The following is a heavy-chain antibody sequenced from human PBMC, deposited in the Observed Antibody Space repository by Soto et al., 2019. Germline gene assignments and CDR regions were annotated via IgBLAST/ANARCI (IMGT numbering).Heavy chain of an antibody. CDR3: AARGATGSSYYSGLDV. CDR2: IVVGSGNT. J-gene: IGHJ6*02. Sequence: SVKVSCKASGFTFTSSAVQWVRQARGQRLEWIGWIVVGSGNTNYAQQFRERVTITRDMSTGTAYMQLGSLRSDDTAVYYCAARGATGSSYYSGLDVWGQGTTVTVSS. D-gene: IGHD3-16*01. V-gene: IGHV1-58*01. CDR1: GFTFTSSA.